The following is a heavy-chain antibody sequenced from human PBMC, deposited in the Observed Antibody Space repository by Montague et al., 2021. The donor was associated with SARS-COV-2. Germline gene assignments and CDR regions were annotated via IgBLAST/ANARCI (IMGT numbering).Heavy chain of an antibody. J-gene: IGHJ4*02. D-gene: IGHD3-9*01. CDR1: GFTLSSYW. V-gene: IGHV3-7*01. CDR2: IKQDGSEQ. Sequence: SLRLSCAASGFTLSSYWLSWVRQAPGKGLEWVANIKQDGSEQYYLDSXXVRFTISRDNAKNSLYLQMNSLRAEDTAVSYCARDWGSGDVLRYFDWFTLKALDYWGQGTLVTVSS. CDR3: ARDWGSGDVLRYFDWFTLKALDY.